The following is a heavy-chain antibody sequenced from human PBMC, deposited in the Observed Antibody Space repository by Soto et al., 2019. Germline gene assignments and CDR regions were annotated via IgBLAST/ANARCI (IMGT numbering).Heavy chain of an antibody. CDR1: GGSISSSSYY. J-gene: IGHJ6*02. Sequence: PSETLSLTCTVSGGSISSSSYYWGWIRQPPGKGLEWIGSIYYSGSTYYNPSLKSRVTISVDTSKNQFSLKLSSVTAADTAVYYCARRKDDFWSGDYYYYGMDVWGQGTTVTVSS. CDR2: IYYSGST. V-gene: IGHV4-39*01. CDR3: ARRKDDFWSGDYYYYGMDV. D-gene: IGHD3-3*01.